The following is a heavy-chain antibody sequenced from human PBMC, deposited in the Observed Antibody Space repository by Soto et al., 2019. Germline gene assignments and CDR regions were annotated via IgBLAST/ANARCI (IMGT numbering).Heavy chain of an antibody. J-gene: IGHJ4*02. Sequence: GGSLRLSCAASGFTFSSYGMHWVRQAPGKGLEWVAVIWYDGSNKYFADSVKGRFTISRDNSKNTLYLQMSSLRAEDTAVYYCARDVLIVSVAGTVGIDYWGQGTLVTVSS. D-gene: IGHD6-19*01. CDR1: GFTFSSYG. V-gene: IGHV3-33*01. CDR2: IWYDGSNK. CDR3: ARDVLIVSVAGTVGIDY.